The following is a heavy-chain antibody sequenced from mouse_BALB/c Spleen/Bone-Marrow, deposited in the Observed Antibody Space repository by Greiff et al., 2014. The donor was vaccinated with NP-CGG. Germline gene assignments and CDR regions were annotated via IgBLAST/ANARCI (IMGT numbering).Heavy chain of an antibody. V-gene: IGHV14-3*02. Sequence: EVQLQQSGAELVKPGASVKLSCTASGFNIKDTYMHWVKQRPEQGLEWIGRIDPANGNTKYDPKFQGKATITADTSSNTAYLQLSSLTSEDTAVYNCAPYYYGSSQFAYWGQGTLVTVSA. CDR1: GFNIKDTY. J-gene: IGHJ3*01. D-gene: IGHD1-1*01. CDR3: APYYYGSSQFAY. CDR2: IDPANGNT.